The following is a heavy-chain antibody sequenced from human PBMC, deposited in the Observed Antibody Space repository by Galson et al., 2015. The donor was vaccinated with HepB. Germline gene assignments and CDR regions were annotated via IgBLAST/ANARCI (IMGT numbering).Heavy chain of an antibody. CDR1: GFAFSDYY. J-gene: IGHJ4*02. CDR3: ARVADADYGDHSHFDY. V-gene: IGHV3-11*06. D-gene: IGHD4-17*01. Sequence: SLRLSCAASGFAFSDYYMSWIRQAPGKGLEWVSYISSTGTYTNYADSVKGRFTISRDNAKNSLYLQINNLRAEDTAVYYCARVADADYGDHSHFDYWGQGTLVTVSS. CDR2: ISSTGTYT.